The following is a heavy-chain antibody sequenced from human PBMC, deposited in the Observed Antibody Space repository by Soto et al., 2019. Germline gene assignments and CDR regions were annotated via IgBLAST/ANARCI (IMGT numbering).Heavy chain of an antibody. CDR2: IYYSGST. CDR3: ARLKIQLWSSANYYFHY. CDR1: GGSISSYY. Sequence: SETLSLTCTVSGGSISSYYWSWIRQPPGKGLEWIGYIYYSGSTNYNPSLKSRVTISVDTSKNQFSLKLSSVTAADTAVYYCARLKIQLWSSANYYFHYWGQGTLVTAPQ. D-gene: IGHD5-18*01. V-gene: IGHV4-59*08. J-gene: IGHJ4*02.